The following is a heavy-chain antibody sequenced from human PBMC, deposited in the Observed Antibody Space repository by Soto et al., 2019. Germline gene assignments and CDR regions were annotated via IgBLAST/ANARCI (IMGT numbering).Heavy chain of an antibody. CDR3: ARSVDP. CDR1: GGSISSGGYY. J-gene: IGHJ5*02. V-gene: IGHV4-31*03. CDR2: IYYSGST. Sequence: QVQLQESGPGLVKPSQTLSLTCTVSGGSISSGGYYWSWIRQHPGKGLEWIGYIYYSGSTYYNPSRTSRVTISVHTSKNHFSPKLSSVTGADRAVYYCARSVDPWGQGTLVTVSS.